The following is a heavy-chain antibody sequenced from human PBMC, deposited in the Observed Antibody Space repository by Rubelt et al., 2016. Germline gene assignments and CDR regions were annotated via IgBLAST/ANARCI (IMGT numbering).Heavy chain of an antibody. CDR2: INHCGSP. CDR1: GGSFSGSY. V-gene: IGHV4-34*01. J-gene: IGHJ4*02. Sequence: QVQLQEWGAGLLKPSETLSLTCAVYGGSFSGSYWSWIRQPPGKGLEWVGEINHCGSPNYTPSTTSRVTISVDTSKNQFSQKLSSVTAADTAVYYCARGRNPDYWGQGTLVTVSS. D-gene: IGHD1-14*01. CDR3: ARGRNPDY.